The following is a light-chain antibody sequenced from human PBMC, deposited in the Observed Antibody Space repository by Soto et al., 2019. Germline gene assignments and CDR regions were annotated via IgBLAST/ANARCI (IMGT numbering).Light chain of an antibody. CDR3: QPYGRSPTT. J-gene: IGKJ1*01. V-gene: IGKV3-20*01. CDR2: SAS. Sequence: EIVITQSPATLAVSPGERATLSCRASQSVSSDLAWYQQKPGQAPRLLIYSASSRATGIPDRFSGSGSGTDFPITISRLEPEDFAVYYCQPYGRSPTTFGQGTKVDI. CDR1: QSVSSD.